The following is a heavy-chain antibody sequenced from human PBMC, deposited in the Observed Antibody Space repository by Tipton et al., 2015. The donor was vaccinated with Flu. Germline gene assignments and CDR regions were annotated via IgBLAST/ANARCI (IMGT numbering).Heavy chain of an antibody. CDR1: GGSISRSGLY. D-gene: IGHD4-11*01. Sequence: LRLSCSVSGGSISRSGLYWSWIRQPPGKGLEWIGNVYRTGSTYYNPSLKSRVTMSVDTSKNQFSLKVISLTAADTALYYCARRDYSNYVSDPKNWFDPWGQGTLVTVSS. CDR3: ARRDYSNYVSDPKNWFDP. CDR2: VYRTGST. V-gene: IGHV4-39*07. J-gene: IGHJ5*02.